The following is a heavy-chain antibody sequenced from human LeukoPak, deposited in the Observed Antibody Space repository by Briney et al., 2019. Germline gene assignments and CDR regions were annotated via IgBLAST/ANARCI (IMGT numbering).Heavy chain of an antibody. D-gene: IGHD6-6*01. CDR1: GGTFSSYA. J-gene: IGHJ4*02. CDR3: ARGKLEYSSSSPLDY. V-gene: IGHV1-69*05. CDR2: IIPIFGIA. Sequence: SVKVSCMASGGTFSSYAISWVRQAPGQGLEWMGRIIPIFGIANYAQKFQGRVTITTDESTSTAYMELSSLRSEDTAVYYCARGKLEYSSSSPLDYWGQGTLVTVSS.